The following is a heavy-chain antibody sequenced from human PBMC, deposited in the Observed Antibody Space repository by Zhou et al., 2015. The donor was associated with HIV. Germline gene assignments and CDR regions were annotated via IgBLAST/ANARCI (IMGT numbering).Heavy chain of an antibody. Sequence: QAQLVQSGAEVKKPGSSVKVSCKASGYSFGSFTINWVRLAPGQGPEWMEGVFPLLNRPNYAQKFQDRVTITADDSASTAYLEVRSLTSQDTAVYYCAKDAAGLRPSGLDVWGQGTSVTVSS. D-gene: IGHD2-8*01. V-gene: IGHV1-69*12. CDR3: AKDAAGLRPSGLDV. J-gene: IGHJ6*02. CDR2: VFPLLNRP. CDR1: GYSFGSFT.